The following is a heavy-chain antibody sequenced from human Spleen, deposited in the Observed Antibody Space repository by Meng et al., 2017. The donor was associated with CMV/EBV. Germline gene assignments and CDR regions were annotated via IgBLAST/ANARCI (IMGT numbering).Heavy chain of an antibody. V-gene: IGHV1-2*02. J-gene: IGHJ4*02. CDR3: ASPLLGYCNNGVCFSAPFDY. CDR2: INPNSGGT. Sequence: ASVKVSCKASGYTFTGYYMHWGRQAPGQGLEWMGWINPNSGGTNYAQKFQGSVTMTRDTSISTAYMELTRLRSDYTAVYYGASPLLGYCNNGVCFSAPFDYWGQGTLVTVSS. D-gene: IGHD2-8*01. CDR1: GYTFTGYY.